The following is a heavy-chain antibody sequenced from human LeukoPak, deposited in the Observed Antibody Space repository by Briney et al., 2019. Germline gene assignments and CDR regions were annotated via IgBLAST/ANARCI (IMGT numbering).Heavy chain of an antibody. Sequence: PGGSLRLSCAASGFTFNDYWMSWVRQAPGKGLEWVANIKEDGSEEYYVDSVKGRFTISRDSAKESLYLQMDSLRGEDTAMYYCARDSRRRGGSRLYHNFDYWGQGTLVTVSS. J-gene: IGHJ4*02. CDR2: IKEDGSEE. CDR3: ARDSRRRGGSRLYHNFDY. V-gene: IGHV3-7*04. D-gene: IGHD6-19*01. CDR1: GFTFNDYW.